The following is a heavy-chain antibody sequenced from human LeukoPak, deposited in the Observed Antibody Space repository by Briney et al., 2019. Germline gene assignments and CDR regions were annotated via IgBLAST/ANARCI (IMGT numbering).Heavy chain of an antibody. D-gene: IGHD1-20*01. Sequence: AGRSLRLSCAASGFTFSSYGMHWVRQAPGKGLEWVAFIRYDGNAKYYADSVKGRFTISRVNSKNTLYLQMNSLRVEDTALYYCASGITGTWGQGTLVIVSS. CDR1: GFTFSSYG. CDR2: IRYDGNAK. J-gene: IGHJ5*02. CDR3: ASGITGT. V-gene: IGHV3-30*02.